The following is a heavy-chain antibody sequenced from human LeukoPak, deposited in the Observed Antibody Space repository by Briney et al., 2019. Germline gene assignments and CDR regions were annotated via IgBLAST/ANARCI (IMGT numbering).Heavy chain of an antibody. CDR1: GFTFSNYA. J-gene: IGHJ6*02. CDR3: AKRSRRLTLVRGVPREDV. V-gene: IGHV3-23*01. CDR2: ISANGGGT. Sequence: GGSLRLSCAASGFTFSNYAINWVRQAPGKGREWVSGISANGGGTYYADSVKGRFTISRDNYKNTLDLQKESQRAEDTAVYYCAKRSRRLTLVRGVPREDVWGQGTTVTVSS. D-gene: IGHD3-10*01.